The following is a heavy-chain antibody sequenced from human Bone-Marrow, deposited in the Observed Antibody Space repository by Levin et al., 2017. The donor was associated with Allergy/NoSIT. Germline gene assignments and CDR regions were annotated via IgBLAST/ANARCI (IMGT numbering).Heavy chain of an antibody. CDR1: GFTVSSNY. J-gene: IGHJ4*01. D-gene: IGHD2-21*01. Sequence: GGSLRLSCVASGFTVSSNYMSWVRQAPGKGFEWVSVIYSGGSTDYADSVKGRFTISRDNSKNTLYLQMSSLRAEDTAEYFCARKHMYGLDWGHGTLVTVSS. CDR2: IYSGGST. CDR3: ARKHMYGLD. V-gene: IGHV3-53*01.